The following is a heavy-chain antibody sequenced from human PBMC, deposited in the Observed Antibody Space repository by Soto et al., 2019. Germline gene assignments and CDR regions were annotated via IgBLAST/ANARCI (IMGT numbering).Heavy chain of an antibody. D-gene: IGHD5-12*01. CDR1: GGSISSYY. Sequence: QVQLQESGPGLVKPSETLSLTCTVSGGSISSYYWSWIRQPPGKGLEWIGYSYYSGSTNYNPSLTSPVTISVDTSKDHCTLKLSSVTAADTAVYYCARSRSSGYDSRDYWGQGTLVTVSS. CDR2: SYYSGST. CDR3: ARSRSSGYDSRDY. V-gene: IGHV4-59*08. J-gene: IGHJ4*02.